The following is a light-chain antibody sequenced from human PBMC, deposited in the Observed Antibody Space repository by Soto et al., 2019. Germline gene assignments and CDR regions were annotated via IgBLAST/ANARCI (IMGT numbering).Light chain of an antibody. V-gene: IGKV1-5*03. J-gene: IGKJ2*01. Sequence: DIQMTQSPSTLSASVGDRVAITCRASQSVSGWLAWYQQKPGKVPKLLIYQASTLEDGVPSRFSGSGSGTEFTLTISSLQSDDSATYYCQHYTDYSYTFGPGTNLEIK. CDR1: QSVSGW. CDR2: QAS. CDR3: QHYTDYSYT.